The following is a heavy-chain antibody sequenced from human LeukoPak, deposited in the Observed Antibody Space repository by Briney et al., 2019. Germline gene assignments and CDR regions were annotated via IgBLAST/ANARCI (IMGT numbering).Heavy chain of an antibody. CDR2: IYTSGST. CDR3: ARPSSGEGLWDYYYYMDV. Sequence: TSETLSLTCTVSGGSISSYYWSWIRQPAGKGLEWIGRIYTSGSTNYNPSLKSRVTISVDTSKNQFSLKLSSVTAADTAVYYCARPSSGEGLWDYYYYMDVWGKGTTVTVS. V-gene: IGHV4-4*07. D-gene: IGHD3-22*01. CDR1: GGSISSYY. J-gene: IGHJ6*03.